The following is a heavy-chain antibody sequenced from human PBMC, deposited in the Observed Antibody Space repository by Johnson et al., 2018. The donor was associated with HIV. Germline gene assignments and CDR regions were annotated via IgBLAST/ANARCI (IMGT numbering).Heavy chain of an antibody. V-gene: IGHV3-30*19. CDR3: ARDQDWGYYDSTAFDI. Sequence: QVQLVESGGGVVQPGRSLRLSCAASGFTFSSYAMHWVRQDPGQGLEWVAVIWYDGSNKYYADSVKGRFTISRDNSKNTVYLQMSSLRAEDTAVYHCARDQDWGYYDSTAFDIWGQGTMVTVSS. CDR1: GFTFSSYA. D-gene: IGHD3-22*01. J-gene: IGHJ3*02. CDR2: IWYDGSNK.